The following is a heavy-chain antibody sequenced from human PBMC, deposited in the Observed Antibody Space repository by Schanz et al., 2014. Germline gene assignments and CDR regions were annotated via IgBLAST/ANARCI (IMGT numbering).Heavy chain of an antibody. CDR1: GFNFHYYG. CDR2: IWYDGNNK. J-gene: IGHJ3*02. V-gene: IGHV3-33*06. CDR3: AKDPHRDYGGKPQAFDI. D-gene: IGHD4-17*01. Sequence: QVLLVESGGGVVQPGGSLRVSCAASGFNFHYYGMHWVRQAPGKGLEWVAVIWYDGNNKYYADSVKGRFTISRDNSKNTLYLQMNSLRAEDTALYYCAKDPHRDYGGKPQAFDIWGQGTMVTVSS.